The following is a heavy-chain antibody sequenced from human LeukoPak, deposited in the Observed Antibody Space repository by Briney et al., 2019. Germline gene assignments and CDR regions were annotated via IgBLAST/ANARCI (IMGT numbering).Heavy chain of an antibody. CDR3: ARGTGCTGGSCSYYGMDV. CDR2: INPSGGIT. J-gene: IGHJ6*02. D-gene: IGHD2-15*01. Sequence: ASVKVSCKASGYTFTTYYIHWVRQAPAQGLEWMGIINPSGGITTYAQKFQDRVTMTRDTSTSTAYMELSSLRSEDTAVYYCARGTGCTGGSCSYYGMDVWGQGTTVTVSS. V-gene: IGHV1-46*01. CDR1: GYTFTTYY.